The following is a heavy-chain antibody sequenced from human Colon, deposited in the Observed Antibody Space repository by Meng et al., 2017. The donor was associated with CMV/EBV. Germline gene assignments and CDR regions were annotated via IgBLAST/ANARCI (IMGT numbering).Heavy chain of an antibody. J-gene: IGHJ4*02. CDR1: GFTFDDYA. V-gene: IGHV3-9*01. CDR3: AKGLNSGYD. D-gene: IGHD5-12*01. CDR2: ISWNSGSI. Sequence: GGSLRLSCAASGFTFDDYAMHWVRQAPGKGLEWVSGISWNSGSIGYADSVKGRFTISRDNSKNTLYLQMNSLRAEDTALYYCAKGLNSGYDWGQGTLVTVS.